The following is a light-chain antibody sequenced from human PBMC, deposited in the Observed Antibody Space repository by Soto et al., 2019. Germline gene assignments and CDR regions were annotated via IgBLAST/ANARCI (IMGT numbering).Light chain of an antibody. CDR1: QGIRNV. CDR3: LQDFNYPIT. Sequence: AIQVTQSPSSLSASVGDIVTITCRASQGIRNVLAWYQHAPGKDPKLLIYGASILHSGVPSRFSGSGSGTDFTLTISSLLPEDFATYYCLQDFNYPITFGQGTRLEIK. CDR2: GAS. V-gene: IGKV1-6*02. J-gene: IGKJ5*01.